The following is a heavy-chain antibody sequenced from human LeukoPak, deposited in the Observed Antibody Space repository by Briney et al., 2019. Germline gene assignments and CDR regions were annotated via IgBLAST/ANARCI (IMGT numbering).Heavy chain of an antibody. J-gene: IGHJ6*03. D-gene: IGHD3-10*01. CDR3: ARLGRRSGSYYNPLFDYMDV. CDR1: GGSFSCYY. V-gene: IGHV4-34*01. CDR2: INHSGST. Sequence: SETLSLTCAVYGGSFSCYYWSWIRQPPGKGLEWIGEINHSGSTNYNPSLKSRVTISVDTSKNQFSLKLSSVTAADTAVYYCARLGRRSGSYYNPLFDYMDVWGKGTTVTVSS.